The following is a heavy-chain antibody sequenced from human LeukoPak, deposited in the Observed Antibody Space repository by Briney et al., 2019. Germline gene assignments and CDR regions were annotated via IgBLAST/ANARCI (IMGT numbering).Heavy chain of an antibody. CDR2: IYYSGST. Sequence: SETLSLTCTVSGYSISSGYYWGWIRQPPGKGLEWIGSIYYSGSTYYNPSLKSRVTISVDTSKNQFSLKLSSVTAADTAVYYCARVQYYDYVWGSYHGAFDIWGQGTMVTVSS. CDR1: GYSISSGYY. V-gene: IGHV4-38-2*02. D-gene: IGHD3-16*02. J-gene: IGHJ3*02. CDR3: ARVQYYDYVWGSYHGAFDI.